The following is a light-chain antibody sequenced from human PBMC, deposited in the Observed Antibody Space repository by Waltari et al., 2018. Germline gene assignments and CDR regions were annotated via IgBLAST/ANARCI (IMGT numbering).Light chain of an antibody. V-gene: IGKV1-39*01. CDR1: QGISSY. CDR2: AAS. Sequence: DIQMTQSPSSLSASVGDRVTITCRASQGISSYLNWYQQKAGKAPKLLIYAASNLQNWVPSRFRGSGSVTDFTLTINSLQLEDFATYYCQQSYTPPSLTFGQGTKVEIK. J-gene: IGKJ1*01. CDR3: QQSYTPPSLT.